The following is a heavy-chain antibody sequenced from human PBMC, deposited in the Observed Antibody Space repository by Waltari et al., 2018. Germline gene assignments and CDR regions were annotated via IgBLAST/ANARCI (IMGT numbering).Heavy chain of an antibody. CDR2: VYTGGSI. J-gene: IGHJ5*02. CDR1: GDSISRAPYW. Sequence: QVQLQESGPGLVAPSQTLSLTCTVFGDSISRAPYWWAWIRQPAGKGLECIGRVYTGGSIDYNPSLRSRLTISVDSPKNQFSLKLTSVTAADTAVYYCARGRITNSNAFDPWGQGTLVIVSS. V-gene: IGHV4-61*02. D-gene: IGHD1-20*01. CDR3: ARGRITNSNAFDP.